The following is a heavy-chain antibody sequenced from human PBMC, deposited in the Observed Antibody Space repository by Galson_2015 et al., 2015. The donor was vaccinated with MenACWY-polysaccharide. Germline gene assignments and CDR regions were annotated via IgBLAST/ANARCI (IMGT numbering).Heavy chain of an antibody. CDR1: GFTFSSYR. V-gene: IGHV3-48*01. Sequence: SLRLSCAASGFTFSSYRMNWVRQAPGGGLECVSYIRSTSSTIHYADSVKGRFTISRDDAQNSLYLQMSSLSAEDTAVYYCTRGGQGRVPDNGGQGTRCTGSS. CDR3: TRGGQGRVPDN. J-gene: IGHJ4*02. CDR2: IRSTSSTI. D-gene: IGHD1-1*01.